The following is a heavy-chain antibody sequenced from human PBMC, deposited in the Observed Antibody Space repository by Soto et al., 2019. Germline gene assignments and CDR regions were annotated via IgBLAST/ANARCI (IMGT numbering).Heavy chain of an antibody. V-gene: IGHV1-2*02. D-gene: IGHD6-13*01. J-gene: IGHJ5*02. CDR1: GYTFTGYY. CDR2: INPNSGGT. Sequence: QVHLVQSGAEVKKPGASVKVSCKASGYTFTGYYMHWVRQAPGQGLEWMGWINPNSGGTDYAQKFQGRVTMTRDTSISTAYMELSRLRSDDTAVYYCARDFDSTEIPAAAAAATWWFDPWGQGTLVTVSS. CDR3: ARDFDSTEIPAAAAAATWWFDP.